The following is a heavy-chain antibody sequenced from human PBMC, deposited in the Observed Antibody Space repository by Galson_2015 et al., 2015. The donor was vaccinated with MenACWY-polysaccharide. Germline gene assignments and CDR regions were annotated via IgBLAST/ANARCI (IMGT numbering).Heavy chain of an antibody. J-gene: IGHJ6*02. CDR2: INPNSGGT. Sequence: SVKVSCKASGYTFTGYYMHWVRQAPGQGLEWMGWINPNSGGTNYAQKFQGRVTMTRDTSISTAYMELSRLRSDDTAVYYCAREYCSSTSCVRSPPEYGMDVWGQGTTVTVSS. CDR1: GYTFTGYY. D-gene: IGHD2-2*01. V-gene: IGHV1-2*02. CDR3: AREYCSSTSCVRSPPEYGMDV.